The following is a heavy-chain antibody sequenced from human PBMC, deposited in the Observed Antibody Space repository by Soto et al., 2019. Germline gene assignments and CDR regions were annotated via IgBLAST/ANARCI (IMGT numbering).Heavy chain of an antibody. CDR2: IYYSGST. Sequence: QLQLQESGPGLVKPSETLSLTCTVSGGSISSSSYYWGWIRQLPGKGLEWIGSIYYSGSTYYNPSLKSRVTISVDTSKNQFSLKLSSVTAADTAVYYCARRGGYCSSTSCRHFDYWGQGTLVTVSS. CDR3: ARRGGYCSSTSCRHFDY. J-gene: IGHJ4*02. CDR1: GGSISSSSYY. V-gene: IGHV4-39*01. D-gene: IGHD2-2*01.